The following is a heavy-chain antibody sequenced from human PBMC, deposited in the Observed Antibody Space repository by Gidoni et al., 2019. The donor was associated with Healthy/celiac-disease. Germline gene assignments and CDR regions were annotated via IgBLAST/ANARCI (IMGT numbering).Heavy chain of an antibody. V-gene: IGHV4-39*01. D-gene: IGHD7-27*01. J-gene: IGHJ3*02. CDR3: ARSLGTHDAFDI. CDR1: GGSISSSSYY. CDR2: IYYSGST. Sequence: QLQLQESGPGLVKPSETLSLTCTVSGGSISSSSYYWGWIRQPPGKGLEWIGSIYYSGSTYYNPSLKSRVTISVDTSKNQFSLKLSSVTAADTAVYYCARSLGTHDAFDIWGQGTMVTVSS.